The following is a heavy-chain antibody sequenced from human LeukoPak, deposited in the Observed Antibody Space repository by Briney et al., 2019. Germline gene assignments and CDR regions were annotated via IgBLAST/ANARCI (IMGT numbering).Heavy chain of an antibody. CDR1: GGSISSYY. CDR3: ARVAGTLDY. Sequence: SETLSLTCTVSGGSISSYYCSWIRQPPGKGLEWIGYIYYSGSTNYNPSLKSRVTISVDTSKNQFSLKLSSVTAADTAVYYCARVAGTLDYWGQGTLVTVSS. CDR2: IYYSGST. D-gene: IGHD1-14*01. J-gene: IGHJ4*02. V-gene: IGHV4-59*01.